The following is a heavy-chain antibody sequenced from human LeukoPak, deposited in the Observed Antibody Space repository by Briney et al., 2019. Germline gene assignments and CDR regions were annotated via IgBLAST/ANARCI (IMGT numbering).Heavy chain of an antibody. CDR2: ISGSGGST. CDR1: GFTFGDYA. CDR3: AKDREPYGSGSYSLTEY. J-gene: IGHJ4*02. D-gene: IGHD3-10*01. Sequence: GGSLRLSCTASGFTFGDYAMSWVRQAPGKGLEWVSAISGSGGSTYYADSVKGRFTISRDNSKNTLYLQMNSLRAEDTAVYYCAKDREPYGSGSYSLTEYWGQGTLVTVSS. V-gene: IGHV3-23*01.